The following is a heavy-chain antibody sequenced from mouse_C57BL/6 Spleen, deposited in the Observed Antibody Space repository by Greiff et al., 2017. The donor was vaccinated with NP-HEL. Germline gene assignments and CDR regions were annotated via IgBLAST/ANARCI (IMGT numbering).Heavy chain of an antibody. CDR2: INPNNGGT. V-gene: IGHV1-26*01. CDR3: ASEGWLLRADY. J-gene: IGHJ4*01. Sequence: EVQLQQSGPELVKPGASVKISCKASGYTFTDYYMNWVKQSHGKSLEWIGDINPNNGGTSYNQKFKGKATLTVDTSSSTAYMELRSLTSEDSAVYYCASEGWLLRADYWGQGTSVTVSS. CDR1: GYTFTDYY. D-gene: IGHD2-3*01.